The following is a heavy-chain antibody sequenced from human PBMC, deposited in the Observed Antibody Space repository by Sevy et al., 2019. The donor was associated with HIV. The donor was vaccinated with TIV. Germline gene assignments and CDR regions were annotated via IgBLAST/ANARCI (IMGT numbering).Heavy chain of an antibody. V-gene: IGHV3-48*01. CDR3: ARAGGDRYSKNECWFVS. D-gene: IGHD2-21*01. J-gene: IGHJ5*01. CDR2: ISSSSGTI. Sequence: GGYLRLSCAASGFTFSAYSMNWVRQAPGKGLEWVSYISSSSGTIYYADSVKGQFTISRDNAKSSLYLQMNGLRAEDTAVYYCARAGGDRYSKNECWFVSWGQGTLVTVSS. CDR1: GFTFSAYS.